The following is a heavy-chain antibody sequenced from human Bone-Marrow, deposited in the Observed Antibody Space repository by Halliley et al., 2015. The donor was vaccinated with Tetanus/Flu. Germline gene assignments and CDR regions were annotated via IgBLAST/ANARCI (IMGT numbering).Heavy chain of an antibody. D-gene: IGHD1-26*01. CDR2: TYYRSRWYY. J-gene: IGHJ3*02. Sequence: LGRTYYRSRWYYDYEESLKSRITVNPDTSKNQFSLQLNSVTPEDPAMYYCVRGGGVGLDVFDIWGQGTMVTVSS. V-gene: IGHV6-1*01. CDR3: VRGGGVGLDVFDI.